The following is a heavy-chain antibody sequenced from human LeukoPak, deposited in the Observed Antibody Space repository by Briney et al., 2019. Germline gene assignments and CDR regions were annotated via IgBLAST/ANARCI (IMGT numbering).Heavy chain of an antibody. CDR2: IYYSGST. J-gene: IGHJ4*02. Sequence: PSETLSLTCTVSGGSISSYYWSWIRQPPGKGLEWIGYIYYSGSTNYNPSLKSRVTISEDTSKNQFSLKLSSVTAADTAMYYCAGQTPRGTFDYWGQGTLVTVSS. CDR1: GGSISSYY. CDR3: AGQTPRGTFDY. V-gene: IGHV4-59*08. D-gene: IGHD3-10*01.